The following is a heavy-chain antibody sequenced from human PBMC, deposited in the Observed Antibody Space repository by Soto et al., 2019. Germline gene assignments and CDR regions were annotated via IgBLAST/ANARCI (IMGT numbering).Heavy chain of an antibody. CDR1: GFTFSSYA. CDR2: ISYDGSNK. CDR3: ARDLRPYSSGWYLDY. J-gene: IGHJ4*02. D-gene: IGHD6-19*01. V-gene: IGHV3-30-3*01. Sequence: VGSLRLSCAASGFTFSSYAMHWVGQAPGKGLEWVAVISYDGSNKYYADSVKGRFTISRDNSKNTLYLQMNSLRAEDTAVYYCARDLRPYSSGWYLDYWGQGTLVTVSS.